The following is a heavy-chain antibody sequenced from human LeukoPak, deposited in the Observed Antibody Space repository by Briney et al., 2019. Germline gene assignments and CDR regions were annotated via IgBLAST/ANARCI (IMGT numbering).Heavy chain of an antibody. CDR1: GGSISSYY. Sequence: PSETLSLTCTVSGGSISSYYWSWIRQPPGKGREWIGYIYTSGSTNYNPSLQSRVTRSVDTSKNQFSLKLSSVTAADTAVYYFARHLGRTTIAAYWGQGTLVTVSS. CDR2: IYTSGST. CDR3: ARHLGRTTIAAY. V-gene: IGHV4-4*09. J-gene: IGHJ4*02. D-gene: IGHD6-6*01.